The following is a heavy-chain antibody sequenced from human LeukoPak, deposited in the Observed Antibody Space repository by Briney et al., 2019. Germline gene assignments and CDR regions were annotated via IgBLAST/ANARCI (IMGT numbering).Heavy chain of an antibody. CDR2: ISGSGGST. V-gene: IGHV3-23*01. J-gene: IGHJ4*02. CDR3: ANPYYYDSSGYISFDY. D-gene: IGHD3-22*01. CDR1: GFTFSSYA. Sequence: GGSLRLSCAASGFTFSSYAMSWVRQAPGKGLEWVSAISGSGGSTYYADSVKGRFTISRDNSKNTLYLQMNSLRAEDTAVYYCANPYYYDSSGYISFDYWGQGTLVTVSS.